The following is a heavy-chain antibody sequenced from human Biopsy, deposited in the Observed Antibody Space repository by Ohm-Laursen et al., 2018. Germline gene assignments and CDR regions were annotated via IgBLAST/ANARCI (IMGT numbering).Heavy chain of an antibody. CDR1: GYTISSGYN. J-gene: IGHJ4*02. CDR2: IYRTGTT. V-gene: IGHV4-38-2*01. Sequence: SETLSLTCVVSGYTISSGYNWAWLRQPPGKGLERIGFIYRTGTTTYNPSFKSRVAMAVDTSKNQFSLTLNSVTAADTAVYYCARMKGRGYFDYWGQGTLVTVSS. CDR3: ARMKGRGYFDY. D-gene: IGHD2-15*01.